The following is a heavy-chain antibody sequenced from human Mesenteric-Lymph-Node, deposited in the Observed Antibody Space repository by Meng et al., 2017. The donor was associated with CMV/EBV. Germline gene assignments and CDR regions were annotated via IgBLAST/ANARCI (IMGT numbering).Heavy chain of an antibody. Sequence: ASVKVSCKASGYTFTGYYMHWVRQAPGQGLEWMGWINPNSGGTNYAQKFQGRVTMTRDTSISTAYMELSRLRSDDTAVYYCASAVVPAATGAFDYWGQGTLVTVSS. CDR2: INPNSGGT. V-gene: IGHV1-2*02. D-gene: IGHD2-2*01. J-gene: IGHJ4*02. CDR1: GYTFTGYY. CDR3: ASAVVPAATGAFDY.